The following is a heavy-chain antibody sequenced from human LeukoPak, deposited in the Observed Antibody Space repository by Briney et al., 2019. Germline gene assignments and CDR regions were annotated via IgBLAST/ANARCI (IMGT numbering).Heavy chain of an antibody. D-gene: IGHD3-16*01. V-gene: IGHV3-66*01. J-gene: IGHJ5*02. CDR3: ARGPLTVYNWFDP. CDR2: IYSGGST. Sequence: GGSLRLSYAASGFTDSSNYMSWVRQAPGKGLEGVSVIYSGGSTYYADSVKGRFTISRDNSKNTLYLQMNSLRAEDTAVYYCARGPLTVYNWFDPWGQGTLVTVSS. CDR1: GFTDSSNY.